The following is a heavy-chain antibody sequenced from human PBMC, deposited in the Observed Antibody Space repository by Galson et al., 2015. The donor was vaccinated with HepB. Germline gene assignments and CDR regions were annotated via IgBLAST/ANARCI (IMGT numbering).Heavy chain of an antibody. Sequence: SLRLSCAASGFTFSSYGMHWVRQAPGKGLEWVAVIWYDGSNKYYADSVKGRFTISRDNSKNTLYLQMNSLRAEDTAVYYCARDPSPIDYGASGFDYWGQGTLVTVSS. J-gene: IGHJ4*02. CDR3: ARDPSPIDYGASGFDY. CDR2: IWYDGSNK. CDR1: GFTFSSYG. V-gene: IGHV3-33*01. D-gene: IGHD4-17*01.